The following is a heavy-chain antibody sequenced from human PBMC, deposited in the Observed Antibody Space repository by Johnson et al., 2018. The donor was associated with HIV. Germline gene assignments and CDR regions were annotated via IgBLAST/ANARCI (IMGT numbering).Heavy chain of an antibody. D-gene: IGHD4-17*01. Sequence: QVKLVESGGGVVQPGRSLRLSCAASGFTFSTYTMHWVRQAPGKGLEWVALISYDGSNKHYVDSVKGRFTISRDNSKNTLYLQMSSLRAEDTAVYYCAGAYGDDGPDVFDIWGQGTMVTVSS. CDR3: AGAYGDDGPDVFDI. CDR2: ISYDGSNK. V-gene: IGHV3-30-3*01. J-gene: IGHJ3*02. CDR1: GFTFSTYT.